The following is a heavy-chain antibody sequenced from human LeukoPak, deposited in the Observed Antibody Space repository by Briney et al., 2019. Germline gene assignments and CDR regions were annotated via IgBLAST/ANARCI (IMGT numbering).Heavy chain of an antibody. Sequence: SGTLSLTCAVSGGSISSSNWWSWVRQPPGKGLEWIGEIYHSGSTNYNPSLKSRVTMSVDKSKNQFSLKLSSVTAADTAVYYCARAGRYYDSSGYYWYFDYWGQGTLVTVSS. CDR2: IYHSGST. CDR3: ARAGRYYDSSGYYWYFDY. J-gene: IGHJ4*02. D-gene: IGHD3-22*01. CDR1: GGSISSSNW. V-gene: IGHV4-4*02.